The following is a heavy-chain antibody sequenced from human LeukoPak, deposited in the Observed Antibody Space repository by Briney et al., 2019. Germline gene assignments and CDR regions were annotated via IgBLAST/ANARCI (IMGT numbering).Heavy chain of an antibody. J-gene: IGHJ6*02. CDR1: GFTFSSYA. Sequence: GGSLRLSCAASGFTFSSYAMHWVRQAPGKGLEWVAVMSYVGSNKYYADSVKGRFTISRDNSKNTLYLQMNSLRAEDTAVYYCAMGGYSSSANPYYYYYGMDVWGQGTTVTVSS. D-gene: IGHD6-13*01. CDR2: MSYVGSNK. CDR3: AMGGYSSSANPYYYYYGMDV. V-gene: IGHV3-30-3*01.